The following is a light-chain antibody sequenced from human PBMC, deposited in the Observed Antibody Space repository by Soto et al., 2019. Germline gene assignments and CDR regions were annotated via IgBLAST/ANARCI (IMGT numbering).Light chain of an antibody. Sequence: SYVLTQRPSVSVAPEKTARITCGGDNIGDKAVHWYQHRPGQAPVLVIYYVFERPSGIHERFSGSNSGNTATLIISRVEAGDEADYYCQVWDTTNDHPIFGGGTKLTVL. J-gene: IGLJ2*01. CDR2: YVF. CDR3: QVWDTTNDHPI. V-gene: IGLV3-21*04. CDR1: NIGDKA.